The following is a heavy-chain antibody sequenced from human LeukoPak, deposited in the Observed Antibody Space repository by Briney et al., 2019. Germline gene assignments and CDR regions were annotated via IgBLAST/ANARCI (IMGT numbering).Heavy chain of an antibody. CDR2: INPSGGST. D-gene: IGHD3-22*01. V-gene: IGHV1-46*01. Sequence: ASVKLSCTASGYTFTIYYMHWVRQAPGQGLEWMGIINPSGGSTSYAQKFQGRVTMTRDTSTSTVYMELSSLRSEDTAVYYCARSHSYYYDSSGYYSDYWGQGTLVTVSS. CDR1: GYTFTIYY. CDR3: ARSHSYYYDSSGYYSDY. J-gene: IGHJ4*02.